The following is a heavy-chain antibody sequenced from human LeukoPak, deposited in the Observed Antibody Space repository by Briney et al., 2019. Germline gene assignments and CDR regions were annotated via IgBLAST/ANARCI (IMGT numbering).Heavy chain of an antibody. V-gene: IGHV1-69*06. CDR1: GGTFSSYA. CDR3: ASPIAAAGTLFDY. CDR2: IIPIFGTA. Sequence: GASVKVSCKASGGTFSSYAISWVRQAPGQGLEWMGGIIPIFGTANYAQKLQGRVTITADKSTSTAYMELSSLRSEDTAVYYCASPIAAAGTLFDYWGQGNLVTVSS. J-gene: IGHJ4*02. D-gene: IGHD6-13*01.